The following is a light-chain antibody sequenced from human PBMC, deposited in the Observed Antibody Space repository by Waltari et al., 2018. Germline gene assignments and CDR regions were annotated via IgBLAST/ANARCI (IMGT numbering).Light chain of an antibody. V-gene: IGKV4-1*01. Sequence: DIVMTQSPDSPAVSLGERATINCKSRQSLLYSSNNRKYLAWYQQKPGQPPKLLIHWASTRDSGVPDRFSGSGSGTDFTLTISSLQAEDVAIYYCQQYYSAPYTFGRGTKLEIK. CDR3: QQYYSAPYT. J-gene: IGKJ2*01. CDR2: WAS. CDR1: QSLLYSSNNRKY.